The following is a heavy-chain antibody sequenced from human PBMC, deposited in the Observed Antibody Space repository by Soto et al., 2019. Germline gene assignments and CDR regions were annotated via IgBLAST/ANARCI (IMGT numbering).Heavy chain of an antibody. CDR2: IIPIFGTA. Sequence: SVKVSCKASGGTFSSYAISWVRQAPGQGLEWMGGIIPIFGTANYAQKFQGRVTITADESTSTAYMELSSLRSEDTAVYYCARSPTMVRGVIKNWFDPWGQGTLVTVSS. D-gene: IGHD3-10*01. J-gene: IGHJ5*02. CDR3: ARSPTMVRGVIKNWFDP. V-gene: IGHV1-69*13. CDR1: GGTFSSYA.